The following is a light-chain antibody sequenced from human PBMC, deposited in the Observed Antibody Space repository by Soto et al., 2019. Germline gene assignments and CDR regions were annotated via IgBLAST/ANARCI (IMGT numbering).Light chain of an antibody. Sequence: QSVLTQPASVSGSPGQSITISCTGTSSDVGGYNYVSWYQQHPGKAPKLMIYDVSNRPSGVSNRFSGSKSGNTASLTISGLKAEDEAGYYCSSYTTSTPYVFGSETKGTVL. CDR3: SSYTTSTPYV. CDR1: SSDVGGYNY. J-gene: IGLJ1*01. V-gene: IGLV2-14*01. CDR2: DVS.